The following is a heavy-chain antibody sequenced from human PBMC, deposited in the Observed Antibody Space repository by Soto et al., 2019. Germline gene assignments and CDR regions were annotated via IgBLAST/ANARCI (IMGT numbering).Heavy chain of an antibody. Sequence: QVQLVESGGGVVQPGRSLRLSCAASGFTFSSYGMHWVRQAPGKGLEWVAVIWYDGSNKYYADSVKGRFTISRDNSKNTLYLQMNTLRAEDTAVYYCAREGKDIVATIRPYYFDYWGQGTLVTASS. V-gene: IGHV3-33*01. J-gene: IGHJ4*02. D-gene: IGHD5-12*01. CDR3: AREGKDIVATIRPYYFDY. CDR1: GFTFSSYG. CDR2: IWYDGSNK.